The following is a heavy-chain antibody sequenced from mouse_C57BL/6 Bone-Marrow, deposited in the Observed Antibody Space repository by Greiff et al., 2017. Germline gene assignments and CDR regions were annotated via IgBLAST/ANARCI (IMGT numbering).Heavy chain of an antibody. D-gene: IGHD3-3*01. Sequence: VQLQESGAELVRPGASVKLSCKASGYTFTDYYINWVKQRPGQGLEWIARIYPGSGNTYYNEKFKGKATLTAEKSSSTAYLQLSSLTSEDSAVYFCARGLSRWGQGTTLTVSS. V-gene: IGHV1-76*01. CDR1: GYTFTDYY. CDR2: IYPGSGNT. CDR3: ARGLSR. J-gene: IGHJ2*01.